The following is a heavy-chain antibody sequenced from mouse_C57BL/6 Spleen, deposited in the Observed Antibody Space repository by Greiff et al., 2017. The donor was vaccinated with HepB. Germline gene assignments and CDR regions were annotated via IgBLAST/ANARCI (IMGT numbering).Heavy chain of an antibody. D-gene: IGHD2-1*01. V-gene: IGHV1-5*01. Sequence: EVKLVESGTVLARPGASVKMSCKTSGYTFTSYWMHWVKQRPGQGLEWIGAIYPGNSDTSYNQKFKGEAKLTAVTSASTTYKELRSLTTEDSAVYYCTRSDGNCFDYWGQGTSLTVSS. CDR3: TRSDGNCFDY. CDR1: GYTFTSYW. CDR2: IYPGNSDT. J-gene: IGHJ2*02.